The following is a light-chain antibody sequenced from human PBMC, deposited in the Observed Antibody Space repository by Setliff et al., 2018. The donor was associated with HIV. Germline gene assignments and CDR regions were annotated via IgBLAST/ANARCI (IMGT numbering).Light chain of an antibody. Sequence: QSALTQPASVSGSPGQSITISCAGTGSAVGGYNYVSWYQQHPGKAPKLMIYDVSNRPSGVSNRFSGSKSGHTASLTISGLQAEDEADYYCSSYTSSTPLYVFGTGTKV. CDR3: SSYTSSTPLYV. CDR2: DVS. V-gene: IGLV2-14*03. CDR1: GSAVGGYNY. J-gene: IGLJ1*01.